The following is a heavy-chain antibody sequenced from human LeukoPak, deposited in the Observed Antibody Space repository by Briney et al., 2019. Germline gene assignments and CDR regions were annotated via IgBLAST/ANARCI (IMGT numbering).Heavy chain of an antibody. CDR3: ARLGISYSSWYYFDY. J-gene: IGHJ4*02. CDR1: GGSISSRSYY. Sequence: AETLSLTCTVSGGSISSRSYYWGRIPQPPGKGLEWIGSIYYSGSTYDNQSLKSRVTISVDTSKNQYSLKLSSVTAADTAVYYCARLGISYSSWYYFDYWGQETLVTVSS. V-gene: IGHV4-39*01. CDR2: IYYSGST. D-gene: IGHD6-13*01.